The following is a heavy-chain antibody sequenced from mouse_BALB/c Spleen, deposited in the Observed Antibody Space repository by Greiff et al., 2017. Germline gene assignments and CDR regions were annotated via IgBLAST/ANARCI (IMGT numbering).Heavy chain of an antibody. V-gene: IGHV1-9*01. Sequence: VQLQQSGAELMKPGAPVKISCKATGYTFSCYWIEWVKQRPGHGLEGIGEILPGSGSTNYNEKFKGKATFTADTSSNTAYMQLSSLTSEDSAVYYCARLIYYGNYVTYWGQGTLVTVSA. CDR3: ARLIYYGNYVTY. D-gene: IGHD2-1*01. J-gene: IGHJ3*01. CDR2: ILPGSGST. CDR1: GYTFSCYW.